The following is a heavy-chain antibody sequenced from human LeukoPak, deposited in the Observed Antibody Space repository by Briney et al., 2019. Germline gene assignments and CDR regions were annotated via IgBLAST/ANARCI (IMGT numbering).Heavy chain of an antibody. CDR3: VRLSVLQIAGDPDY. CDR1: GRSIINTSYF. Sequence: SETLSLTCSVSGRSIINTSYFWGWIRQPPGKGLEWIGSLHHSGTNSYSPSLKNRVTMSVDTSRNELFLSLTSVTAADTAIYYCVRLSVLQIAGDPDYWGQGTLVTVSS. J-gene: IGHJ4*02. CDR2: LHHSGTN. D-gene: IGHD1-26*01. V-gene: IGHV4-39*01.